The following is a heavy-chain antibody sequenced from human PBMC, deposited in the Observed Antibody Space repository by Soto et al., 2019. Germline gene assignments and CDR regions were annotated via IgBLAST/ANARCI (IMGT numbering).Heavy chain of an antibody. V-gene: IGHV1-18*01. J-gene: IGHJ5*02. D-gene: IGHD3-3*01. Sequence: GASVKVSCKASGYTFTSYGISWVRQAPGQGLEWMGWISAYNGNTNYAQKLQGRVTMTTDTSTSTAYMELRSLRSDDTAVYYCARVTYYDFWSGYSLFDPWGQGTLVTVSS. CDR2: ISAYNGNT. CDR3: ARVTYYDFWSGYSLFDP. CDR1: GYTFTSYG.